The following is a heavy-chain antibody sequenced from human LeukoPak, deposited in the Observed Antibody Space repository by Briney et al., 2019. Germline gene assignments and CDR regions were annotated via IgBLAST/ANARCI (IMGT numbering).Heavy chain of an antibody. CDR3: AKDGDTMSGTYYYDMDV. CDR1: GFTFRSYG. D-gene: IGHD1-26*01. Sequence: PGGSLRLSCAASGFTFRSYGMTWVRQAPGKGLEWVSAISGSGDSTYYADSVKGRFTISRDNSKNTLYLQMNNLRGEDTAVYYCAKDGDTMSGTYYYDMDVWGKGTTVTIS. V-gene: IGHV3-23*01. CDR2: ISGSGDST. J-gene: IGHJ6*03.